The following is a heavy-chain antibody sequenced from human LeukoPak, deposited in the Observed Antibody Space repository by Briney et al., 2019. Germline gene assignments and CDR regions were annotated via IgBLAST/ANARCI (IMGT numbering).Heavy chain of an antibody. CDR2: IWYDGSNK. V-gene: IGHV3-30*04. CDR1: GFNFGSYA. CDR3: ARGAHCGGNSPDY. J-gene: IGHJ4*02. Sequence: GRSLRLSCAASGFNFGSYAMHWVRQAPDKGLQWVAVIWYDGSNKYYADSVKGRFTISRDNSKSTVFLQMNSLRIEDTGVYYCARGAHCGGNSPDYWGQGTLVTVSS. D-gene: IGHD4-23*01.